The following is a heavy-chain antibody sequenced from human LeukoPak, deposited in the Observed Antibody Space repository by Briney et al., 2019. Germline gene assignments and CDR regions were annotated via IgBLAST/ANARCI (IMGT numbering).Heavy chain of an antibody. CDR2: VSYDGSNK. CDR1: GFTFSSYA. J-gene: IGHJ4*02. CDR3: ARYSGSYYYPPAWDL. V-gene: IGHV3-30-3*01. D-gene: IGHD1-26*01. Sequence: GGSLRLSCAASGFTFSSYAMHWVRQAPGKGLEWVALVSYDGSNKYYADSVKGRFTISRDNSKNTLYLQMDSLRADDTAVYYCARYSGSYYYPPAWDLWGQGTLVTVSS.